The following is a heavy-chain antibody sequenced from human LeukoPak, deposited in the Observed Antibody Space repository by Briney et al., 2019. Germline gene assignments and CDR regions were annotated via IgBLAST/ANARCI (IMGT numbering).Heavy chain of an antibody. D-gene: IGHD1-26*01. Sequence: SQTLSLTCAVTGGSISSGGYSWSWIRQPPGKGLEWIGYIYHSGSTYYNPSLKSRVTISVDRSKNQFSLKLSSVTAADTAVYYCASTYSGSVESWYFDLWGRGTLVTVSS. CDR2: IYHSGST. J-gene: IGHJ2*01. CDR1: GGSISSGGYS. CDR3: ASTYSGSVESWYFDL. V-gene: IGHV4-30-2*01.